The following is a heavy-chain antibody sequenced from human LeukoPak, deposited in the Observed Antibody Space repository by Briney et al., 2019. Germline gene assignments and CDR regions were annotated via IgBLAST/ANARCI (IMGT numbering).Heavy chain of an antibody. CDR3: ARGSSGWYSVAY. CDR1: GYTFHRYY. Sequence: ASVKASCKASGYTFHRYYMHCVRHAPEQRLEWMGIINPSGCSTSYPQKFQLRVTMSRDTSTSIVYMELSSLRSEDTAVYYCARGSSGWYSVAYWGQGTLVTVSS. D-gene: IGHD6-19*01. J-gene: IGHJ4*02. CDR2: INPSGCST. V-gene: IGHV1-46*02.